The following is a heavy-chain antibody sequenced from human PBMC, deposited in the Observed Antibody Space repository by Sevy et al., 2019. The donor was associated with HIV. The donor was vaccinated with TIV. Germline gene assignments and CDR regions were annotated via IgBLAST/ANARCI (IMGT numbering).Heavy chain of an antibody. D-gene: IGHD3-10*01. CDR3: ANAYSGSYSHSYLYALDV. CDR1: GFSFSYYG. V-gene: IGHV3-30*18. CDR2: ISHDGINE. J-gene: IGHJ6*02. Sequence: GGSLRLSCIGSGFSFSYYGIHWVRQSPGKGLDWVALISHDGINEYYADSVKGRFTFSRDNSKNTVYLEMNSLRNEDTAISFCANAYSGSYSHSYLYALDVWGQGTTVTVSS.